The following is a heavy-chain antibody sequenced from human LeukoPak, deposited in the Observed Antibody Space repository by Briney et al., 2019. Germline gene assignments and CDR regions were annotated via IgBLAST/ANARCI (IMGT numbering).Heavy chain of an antibody. D-gene: IGHD3-10*01. CDR1: GYSISSGYY. CDR3: AKSNGYGLVDI. J-gene: IGHJ3*02. CDR2: IFYRGGT. Sequence: SETLSLTCAVSGYSISSGYYWGWIRQPPGKGLEWIGNIFYRGGTCYSPSLKSRVTISLDTSRNQFSLNLNSVTAADTAVYYCAKSNGYGLVDIWGQGTMVTVSS. V-gene: IGHV4-38-2*01.